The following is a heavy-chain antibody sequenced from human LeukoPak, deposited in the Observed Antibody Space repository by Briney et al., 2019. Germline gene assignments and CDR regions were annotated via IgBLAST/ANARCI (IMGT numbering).Heavy chain of an antibody. CDR1: GFTFSSYA. J-gene: IGHJ6*02. CDR3: ARDARTPYYDFWSGHTYYYYYGMDV. D-gene: IGHD3-3*01. Sequence: GGSLRLSCAASGFTFSSYAMSWVRQAPGKGLEWVSAISGSGGSTYYADSVKGRFTISRDNSKNTLYLQMNSLRAEDTAVYYCARDARTPYYDFWSGHTYYYYYGMDVWGQGTTVTVSS. CDR2: ISGSGGST. V-gene: IGHV3-23*01.